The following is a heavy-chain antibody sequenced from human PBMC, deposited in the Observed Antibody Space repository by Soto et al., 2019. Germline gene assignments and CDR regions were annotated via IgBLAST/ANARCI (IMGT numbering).Heavy chain of an antibody. J-gene: IGHJ4*01. CDR3: ARAPPYYYDSSGYHVPVYDY. Sequence: SVKVSCKASGGTFSSYAISWVRQAPGQGLEWMGGIIPIFGTANYAQKFQGRVTITADESTSTAYMELSSLRSEDTAVYYCARAPPYYYDSSGYHVPVYDYWGHVTLVTVSS. CDR1: GGTFSSYA. CDR2: IIPIFGTA. D-gene: IGHD3-22*01. V-gene: IGHV1-69*13.